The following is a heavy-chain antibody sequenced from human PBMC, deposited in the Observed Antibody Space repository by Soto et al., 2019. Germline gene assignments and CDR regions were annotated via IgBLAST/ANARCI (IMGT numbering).Heavy chain of an antibody. J-gene: IGHJ3*02. CDR3: GRGDYANAFDI. D-gene: IGHD4-17*01. CDR1: GGSFGGYS. V-gene: IGHV4-30-2*01. CDR2: IYHSGST. Sequence: ASETLSLTCAVYGGSFGGYSWNWIRQPPGKGLEWIGNIYHSGSTYYNASLKSRVTISVDRSKNQFSLKLSSVTAADTAVYYCGRGDYANAFDIWGQGTMVTVSS.